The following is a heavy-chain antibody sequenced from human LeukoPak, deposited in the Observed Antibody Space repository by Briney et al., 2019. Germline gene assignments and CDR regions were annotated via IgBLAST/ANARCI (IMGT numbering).Heavy chain of an antibody. CDR1: GVSLSSYY. J-gene: IGHJ4*02. V-gene: IGHV4-59*01. Sequence: SETLSLTCTVSGVSLSSYYWSWIRQPPGKGLEWIGYVYYTGSSTYNPSLKNRVTISLDASKNHVSLKGRSLSAADTAVYYCATGFPDCVDGGQGTLVRVSS. CDR2: VYYTGSS. CDR3: ATGFPDCVD. D-gene: IGHD5/OR15-5a*01.